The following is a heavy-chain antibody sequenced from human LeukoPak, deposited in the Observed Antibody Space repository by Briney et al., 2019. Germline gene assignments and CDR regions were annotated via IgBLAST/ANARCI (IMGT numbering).Heavy chain of an antibody. J-gene: IGHJ4*02. Sequence: GGSLRLSCAASGFTFSSHEMNWVRQAPGKGLEWVSYISSSGSTIYYADSVKGRFTISRDNAKNSLYLQMNSLRAEDTAVYYCARGDYSYGYDYWGQGTLVTVSS. CDR1: GFTFSSHE. CDR3: ARGDYSYGYDY. V-gene: IGHV3-48*03. CDR2: ISSSGSTI. D-gene: IGHD5-18*01.